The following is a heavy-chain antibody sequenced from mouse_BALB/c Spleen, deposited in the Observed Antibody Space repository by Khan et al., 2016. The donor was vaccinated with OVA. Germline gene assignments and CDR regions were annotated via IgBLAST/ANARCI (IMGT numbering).Heavy chain of an antibody. Sequence: EVQLQESGPGLVKPSQSLSLTCTVTGYSITSDYAWNWIRQFPGNKLEWMGYISYSGNTKYNPSLKSRISITRDTSKNQFFLQLNFVTIEDTATYYCARIQGGDFDYWGQGTTRTVSS. V-gene: IGHV3-2*02. CDR3: ARIQGGDFDY. D-gene: IGHD3-2*02. CDR2: ISYSGNT. CDR1: GYSITSDYA. J-gene: IGHJ2*01.